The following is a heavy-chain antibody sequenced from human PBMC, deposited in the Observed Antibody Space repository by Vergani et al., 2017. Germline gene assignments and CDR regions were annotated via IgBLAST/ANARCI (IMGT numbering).Heavy chain of an antibody. V-gene: IGHV7-4-1*02. Sequence: HVQLVQSGAEVKKPGASVKVSCKASGYTFTSYAMNWVRQAPGQGLEWMGWINTNTGTPTYAQGFTGRFVFSLDTSVSTAYLQISSLKAEDTAVYYCARDGPVEMATITYLDYWGQGTLVTVSS. CDR3: ARDGPVEMATITYLDY. J-gene: IGHJ4*02. CDR1: GYTFTSYA. CDR2: INTNTGTP. D-gene: IGHD5-24*01.